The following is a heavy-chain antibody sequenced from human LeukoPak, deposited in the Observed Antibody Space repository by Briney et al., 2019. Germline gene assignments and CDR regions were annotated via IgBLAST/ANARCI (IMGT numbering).Heavy chain of an antibody. J-gene: IGHJ4*02. V-gene: IGHV3-21*01. CDR1: GFTFRSYS. D-gene: IGHD1-7*01. Sequence: GSLRLSCAASGFTFRSYSMNWVRKAPGKGLEWVVSISSTGYYIFYTDSVKGRFTISRDNTENSLYLQMNVLRTEDTAVYYCARVTGTTSGSYNSWGQGTLVTVSS. CDR2: ISSTGYYI. CDR3: ARVTGTTSGSYNS.